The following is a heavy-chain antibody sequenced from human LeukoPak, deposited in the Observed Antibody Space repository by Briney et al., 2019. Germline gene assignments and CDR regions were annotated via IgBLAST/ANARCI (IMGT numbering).Heavy chain of an antibody. D-gene: IGHD6-13*01. CDR2: IYTSGSA. Sequence: PSETLSLTCTVSSASINSHSWSWIRQPAGKGLEWIGRIYTSGSANYNPSLRSRVTISVDTSKNQFSLKLSSVTAADTAVYYCARISSSSLGFDPWGQGTLVTVSS. CDR3: ARISSSSLGFDP. CDR1: SASINSHS. V-gene: IGHV4-4*07. J-gene: IGHJ5*02.